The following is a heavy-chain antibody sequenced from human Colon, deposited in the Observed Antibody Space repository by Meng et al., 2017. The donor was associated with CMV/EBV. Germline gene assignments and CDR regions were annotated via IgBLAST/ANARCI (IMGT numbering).Heavy chain of an antibody. CDR3: ARDLGDSSGYYEPDY. Sequence: GGSLRLSCAASGFTFSSYGMHWVRQAPGKGLEWVAFIRYDGSNKYYADSVKGRFTISRDNSKNTLYLQMNSLRAEDTAVYYCARDLGDSSGYYEPDYWGQGTLVTVSS. D-gene: IGHD3-22*01. CDR1: GFTFSSYG. J-gene: IGHJ4*02. CDR2: IRYDGSNK. V-gene: IGHV3-30*02.